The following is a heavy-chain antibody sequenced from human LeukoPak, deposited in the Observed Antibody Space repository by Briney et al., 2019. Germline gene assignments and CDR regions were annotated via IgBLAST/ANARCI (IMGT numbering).Heavy chain of an antibody. V-gene: IGHV1-2*06. CDR1: GYTFTGYY. CDR3: ARVFSKGIAVAGTQRDLGY. CDR2: INPNSGGT. J-gene: IGHJ4*02. D-gene: IGHD6-19*01. Sequence: ASVKVSCKASGYTFTGYYMHWVRQAPGQGLEWMGRINPNSGGTNYAQKFQGRVTMTRDTSISTAYMELSRLRSDDTAVYYCARVFSKGIAVAGTQRDLGYWGQGTLVTVSS.